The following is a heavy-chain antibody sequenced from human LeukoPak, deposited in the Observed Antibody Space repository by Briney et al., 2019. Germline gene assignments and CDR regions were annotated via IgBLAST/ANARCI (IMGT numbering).Heavy chain of an antibody. V-gene: IGHV4-61*01. Sequence: SETLSLTCTVSGGSVSSGSYYWSWIRQPPGKGLEWIGYIYYSGSTNYNPSLKSRVTISVDTSKNQSSLKLSSVTAADTAVYYCARGSVAYCGGDCYSHFDYWGQGTLVTVSS. CDR2: IYYSGST. CDR1: GGSVSSGSYY. D-gene: IGHD2-21*02. CDR3: ARGSVAYCGGDCYSHFDY. J-gene: IGHJ4*02.